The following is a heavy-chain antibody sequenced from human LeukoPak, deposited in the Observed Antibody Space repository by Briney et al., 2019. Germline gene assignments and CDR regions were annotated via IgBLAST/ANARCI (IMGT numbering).Heavy chain of an antibody. CDR3: TRVYCSSVGCHFYFDN. J-gene: IGHJ4*02. V-gene: IGHV4-34*01. Sequence: SETLSLTCAVYRGSLSGYYWSWIRQSPEKGLEWIGEINRGGSTNYNPSLKSRVTISVDTSKNQFSLKLSSVTAADTAVYYCTRVYCSSVGCHFYFDNWGQGTLVTVSS. CDR2: INRGGST. CDR1: RGSLSGYY. D-gene: IGHD2-2*01.